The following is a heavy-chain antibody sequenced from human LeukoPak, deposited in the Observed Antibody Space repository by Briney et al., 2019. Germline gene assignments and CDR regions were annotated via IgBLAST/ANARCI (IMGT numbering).Heavy chain of an antibody. CDR3: ARDPYRFAFDI. V-gene: IGHV3-7*03. Sequence: GGSLRLSCAASGFSFSTIYMSWVRQTPGQGLEWVANINVDGTAEYYVDSVKGRFTISRDNTKNSLYLQMNSLRAEDTAVYYCARDPYRFAFDIWGQGTVVLVSS. J-gene: IGHJ3*02. D-gene: IGHD1-26*01. CDR2: INVDGTAE. CDR1: GFSFSTIY.